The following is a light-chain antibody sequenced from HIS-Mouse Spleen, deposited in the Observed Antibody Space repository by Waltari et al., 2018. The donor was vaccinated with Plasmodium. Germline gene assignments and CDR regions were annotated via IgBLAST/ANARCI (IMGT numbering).Light chain of an antibody. CDR1: QSVSSY. J-gene: IGKJ4*01. CDR2: DAS. CDR3: QQRSNWLT. V-gene: IGKV3-11*01. Sequence: EIVLTQSPATLSLSPGERATLSCRASQSVSSYLAWYQQKPGKAPRLLIYDASNRDTGLPARFSGSGSGTHFTLTISSLEPEDFAVYYCQQRSNWLTFGGGTKVEIK.